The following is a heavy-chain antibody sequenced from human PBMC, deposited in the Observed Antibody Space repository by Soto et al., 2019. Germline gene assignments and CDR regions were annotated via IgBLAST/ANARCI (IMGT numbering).Heavy chain of an antibody. CDR3: ARDQRYCSSTSCYAPMKDDAFDI. D-gene: IGHD2-2*01. V-gene: IGHV1-18*01. Sequence: ASVKVSCKASGYTFTSYGISWVRQAPGQGLEWMGWTSAYNGNTNYAQKLQGRVTMTTDTSTSTAYMELRSLRSDDTAVYYCARDQRYCSSTSCYAPMKDDAFDIWGQGTMVTVS. CDR2: TSAYNGNT. J-gene: IGHJ3*02. CDR1: GYTFTSYG.